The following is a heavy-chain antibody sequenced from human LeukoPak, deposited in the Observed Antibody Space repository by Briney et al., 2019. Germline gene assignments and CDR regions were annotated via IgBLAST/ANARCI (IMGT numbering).Heavy chain of an antibody. V-gene: IGHV3-30*03. Sequence: PGGSLRLSCAASGFTFSSYGMHWVRQAPGKGLEWVAVISYDGSDKYYADSVKGRFTISRDNSKNTLYLQMNSLRAEDTAVYYCARHDDIVVVPAAAAPSRAFDPWGQGTLVTVSS. CDR1: GFTFSSYG. D-gene: IGHD2-2*01. J-gene: IGHJ5*02. CDR3: ARHDDIVVVPAAAAPSRAFDP. CDR2: ISYDGSDK.